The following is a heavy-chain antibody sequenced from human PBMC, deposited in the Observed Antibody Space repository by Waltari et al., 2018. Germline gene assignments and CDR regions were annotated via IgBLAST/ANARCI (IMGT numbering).Heavy chain of an antibody. D-gene: IGHD5-12*01. V-gene: IGHV1-2*02. J-gene: IGHJ4*01. Sequence: QVQLVQSGAEVTTPGASVKVSCQTSGHTHPASDMHWVRQAPGQGLEWMGWINCNTGDRDYAQKFRGRVTMTRETSLTTVYMEMNRLTSDDTAVYYCAREDIVATKVFDDWGHGTLVTVSS. CDR1: GHTHPASD. CDR2: INCNTGDR. CDR3: AREDIVATKVFDD.